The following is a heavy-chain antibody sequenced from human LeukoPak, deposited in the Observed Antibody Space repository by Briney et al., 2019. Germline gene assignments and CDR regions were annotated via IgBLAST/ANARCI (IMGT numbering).Heavy chain of an antibody. D-gene: IGHD2-8*01. Sequence: GGSLRLSCAASGFTVSSNYMSWVRQAPGKGLEWVSVIYSGGSTYYADSVKGRFTISRDSSKNILYLQMNSLRAEDTAVYYCAKDRCSNGVGCYYYYMDVWGKGTTVTISS. CDR2: IYSGGST. J-gene: IGHJ6*03. CDR1: GFTVSSNY. CDR3: AKDRCSNGVGCYYYYMDV. V-gene: IGHV3-66*01.